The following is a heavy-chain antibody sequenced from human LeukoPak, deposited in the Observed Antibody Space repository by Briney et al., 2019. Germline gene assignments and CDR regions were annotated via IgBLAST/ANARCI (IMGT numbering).Heavy chain of an antibody. J-gene: IGHJ4*02. V-gene: IGHV1-46*01. Sequence: ASVKVSCKASGYTFTSNYIHWVRQAPGQGLEWMGIIDPSGGSTTYAQKFQVRVTMTSDTSTSTVYMEVSSLRSEDTAVYYCARGGYRFGYFDNWGQGTLVTVSS. CDR3: ARGGYRFGYFDN. CDR2: IDPSGGST. D-gene: IGHD5-18*01. CDR1: GYTFTSNY.